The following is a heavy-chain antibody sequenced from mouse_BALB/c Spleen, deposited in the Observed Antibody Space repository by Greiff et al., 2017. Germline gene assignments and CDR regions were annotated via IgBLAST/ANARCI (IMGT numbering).Heavy chain of an antibody. D-gene: IGHD2-1*01. CDR1: GYTFTDYE. J-gene: IGHJ3*01. CDR2: IDPETGGT. V-gene: IGHV1-15*01. CDR3: AREDHGNSRSPFAY. Sequence: QVQLQQSGAELVRPGASVTLSCKASGYTFTDYEMHWVKQTPVHGLEWIGAIDPETGGTAYNQKFKGKATLTADKSSSTAYMELRSLTSEDSAVYYCAREDHGNSRSPFAYWGQGTLVTVSA.